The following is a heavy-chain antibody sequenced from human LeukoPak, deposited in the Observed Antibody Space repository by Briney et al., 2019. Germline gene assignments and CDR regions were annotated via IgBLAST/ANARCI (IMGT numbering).Heavy chain of an antibody. Sequence: SETLSLTCTVSGGSISSYYWSWIRQPPGKGLEWIGYIYYSGSTNYNPSLKSRVIISVDTSKNQFSLKLSSVTAADTAVYYCAATVEMATNDAFDIWGQGTMVTVSS. CDR1: GGSISSYY. CDR2: IYYSGST. CDR3: AATVEMATNDAFDI. V-gene: IGHV4-59*08. J-gene: IGHJ3*02. D-gene: IGHD5-24*01.